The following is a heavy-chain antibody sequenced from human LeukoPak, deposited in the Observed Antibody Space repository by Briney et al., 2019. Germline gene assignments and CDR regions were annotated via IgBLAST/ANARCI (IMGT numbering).Heavy chain of an antibody. CDR3: ARGIADPYSFDS. V-gene: IGHV4-4*07. J-gene: IGHJ4*02. Sequence: PSETLSLTCTVSGGSINFYYWSWIRQPAGKGLEWIGRIYSTGSTDYSPSLKSRVTMSVDKSKNQFSLNLSSVTAADTAVYYCARGIADPYSFDSWGQGTLVTVSS. CDR1: GGSINFYY. CDR2: IYSTGST. D-gene: IGHD6-13*01.